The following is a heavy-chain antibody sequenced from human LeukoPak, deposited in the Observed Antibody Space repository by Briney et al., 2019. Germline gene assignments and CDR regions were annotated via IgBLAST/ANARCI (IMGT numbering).Heavy chain of an antibody. J-gene: IGHJ4*02. CDR1: GFSVSSGSYY. Sequence: SETLSLTCTVSGFSVSSGSYYWSWIRQPPGKGLEWIGYIYYSGSTNYNPSLKRRVTISVDTSKNQFSLKLSSVTAADTAVYYCARDVGALTGHYFDDWGQGTLVTVSS. D-gene: IGHD1-20*01. CDR3: ARDVGALTGHYFDD. CDR2: IYYSGST. V-gene: IGHV4-61*01.